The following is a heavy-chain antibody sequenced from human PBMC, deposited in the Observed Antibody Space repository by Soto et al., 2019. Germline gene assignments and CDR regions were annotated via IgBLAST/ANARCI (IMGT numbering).Heavy chain of an antibody. V-gene: IGHV3-7*01. D-gene: IGHD6-19*01. CDR2: IKQDGSEK. CDR3: ARGQWGLDV. Sequence: GGSLRLSCASSGFTFSSYWMSLVRQVPGKGLEWVAKIKQDGSEKYYVDSVKGRFTISRDNAKNSLYLQMNSLRAEDTAVYYCARGQWGLDVWGQGTTVTVSS. J-gene: IGHJ6*02. CDR1: GFTFSSYW.